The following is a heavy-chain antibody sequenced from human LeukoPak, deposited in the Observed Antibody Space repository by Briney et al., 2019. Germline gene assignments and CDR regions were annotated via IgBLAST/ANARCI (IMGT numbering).Heavy chain of an antibody. Sequence: SETLSLTCAVNGGSLSGYPWTWIRQSPGKGLEWIGEVSQRGSPNYNPSLNGRVSISLDTSKNQLSLNLRFMTAADAAVYYCARGKASRSSLIVTVSGRFDAFDIWGQGTTVTVSS. J-gene: IGHJ3*02. CDR2: VSQRGSP. V-gene: IGHV4-34*01. D-gene: IGHD2-21*01. CDR1: GGSLSGYP. CDR3: ARGKASRSSLIVTVSGRFDAFDI.